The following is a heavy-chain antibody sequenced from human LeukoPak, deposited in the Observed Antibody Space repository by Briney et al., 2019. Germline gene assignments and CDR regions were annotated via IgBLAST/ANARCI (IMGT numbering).Heavy chain of an antibody. CDR2: INPSGGST. V-gene: IGHV1-46*01. Sequence: GASVKVSCKASGYTFTSYYMHWVRQAPGQGLEWMGIINPSGGSTSYAQKFQGRVTMTRDTSTSTVYMELSSLRSEDTAEYYCAIGYSSGWYFAHFDYWGQGTLVTVSS. D-gene: IGHD6-19*01. CDR3: AIGYSSGWYFAHFDY. CDR1: GYTFTSYY. J-gene: IGHJ4*02.